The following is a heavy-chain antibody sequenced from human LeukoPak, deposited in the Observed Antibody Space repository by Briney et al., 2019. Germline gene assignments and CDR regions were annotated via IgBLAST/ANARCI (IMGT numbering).Heavy chain of an antibody. CDR1: SGSIRSYY. J-gene: IGHJ4*02. CDR2: IYSTGST. V-gene: IGHV4-4*07. Sequence: SETLSLTCSVSSGSIRSYYWNWIRQPAGQGLEWIGRIYSTGSTNYNPSLKSRVTMSIDTSKKQFSLKVNSVTAADTAVYYCARDKGGSSSLDYWGQATLVTVSS. D-gene: IGHD6-13*01. CDR3: ARDKGGSSSLDY.